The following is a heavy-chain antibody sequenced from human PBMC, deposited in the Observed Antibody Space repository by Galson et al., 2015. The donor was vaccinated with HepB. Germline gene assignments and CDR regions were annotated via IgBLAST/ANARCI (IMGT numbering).Heavy chain of an antibody. D-gene: IGHD1-26*01. V-gene: IGHV5-51*01. CDR2: IYPGDSDT. J-gene: IGHJ6*02. CDR1: GYSFTSYW. CDR3: ARRGREVGATCGTEICGLEYYYYGMDV. Sequence: QSGAEVKKPGESLKISCKGSGYSFTSYWIGWVRQMPGKGLEWMGIIYPGDSDTRYSPSFQGQVTISADKSISTAYLQWSSLKASDTAMYYCARRGREVGATCGTEICGLEYYYYGMDVWGQGTTVTVSS.